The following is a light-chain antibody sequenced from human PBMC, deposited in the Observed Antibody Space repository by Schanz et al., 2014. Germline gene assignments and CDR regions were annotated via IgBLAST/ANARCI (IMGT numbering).Light chain of an antibody. CDR2: EGT. CDR1: SSDVGSYNL. V-gene: IGLV2-23*01. Sequence: QSALTQPASVSGSPGQSITISCTGTSSDVGSYNLVSWYQQHPDKAPKLIIYEGTKRPSGVSNRFSGSKSGNTASLTISGLQAEDEADYYCCSYAGTYSVVFGGGTKLTVL. CDR3: CSYAGTYSVV. J-gene: IGLJ2*01.